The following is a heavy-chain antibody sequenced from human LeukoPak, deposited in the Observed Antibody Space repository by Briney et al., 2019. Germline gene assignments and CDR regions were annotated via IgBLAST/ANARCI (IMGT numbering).Heavy chain of an antibody. CDR2: ISSSSST. J-gene: IGHJ4*02. D-gene: IGHD6-19*01. V-gene: IGHV3-69-1*01. CDR1: GITFSDYH. CDR3: ARVRYSSGWSFDY. Sequence: PGGSLRLSCAASGITFSDYHMTWIRQAPGKGLEWLSYISSSSSTYYADSVKGRFTISRDNAKNSLYLQMNSLRAEDTAVYYCARVRYSSGWSFDYWGQGTLVTVSS.